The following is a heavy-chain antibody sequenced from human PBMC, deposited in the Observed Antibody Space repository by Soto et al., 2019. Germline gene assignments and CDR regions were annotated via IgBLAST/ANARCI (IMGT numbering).Heavy chain of an antibody. D-gene: IGHD2-15*01. CDR3: ASHPDIVVVVAATGGAFDI. V-gene: IGHV4-39*01. CDR1: GGSISSSSYY. CDR2: IYYSGST. Sequence: QLQLQESGPGLVKPSETLSLTCTVSGGSISSSSYYWGWIRQPPGKGLEWIGSIYYSGSTYYNPSLKSRVTISVDTSKIHFSLKLSSVTAADTAVYYCASHPDIVVVVAATGGAFDIWGQGTMVTVSS. J-gene: IGHJ3*02.